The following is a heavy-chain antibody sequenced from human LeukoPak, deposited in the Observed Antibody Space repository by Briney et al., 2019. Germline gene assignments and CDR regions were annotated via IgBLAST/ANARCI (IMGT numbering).Heavy chain of an antibody. J-gene: IGHJ4*02. Sequence: ASVKLSCKASGYTFTSYAMHWVRKAPGQRLEWMGWISAFNGNTNYAQKLQGRVTMTTDTSTSTAYMELRSLRSAATAVYYCARDDRIGGYALCDYWGQGTLVTVSS. CDR3: ARDDRIGGYALCDY. CDR1: GYTFTSYA. CDR2: ISAFNGNT. D-gene: IGHD5-12*01. V-gene: IGHV1-18*01.